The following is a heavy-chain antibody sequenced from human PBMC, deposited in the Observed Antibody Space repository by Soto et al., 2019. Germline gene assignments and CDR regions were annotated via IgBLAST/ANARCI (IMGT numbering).Heavy chain of an antibody. Sequence: PGGSLRVSCAGSGFTFSGYWMHWVRQAPGKGPVWVSRLNPNGTFTTNADSVKGRFTISRDNAKNTVYLQMNSLRADDTAVYYCARGGTSTTYWGPFYNWGQVPLGTFSS. CDR2: LNPNGTFT. D-gene: IGHD7-27*01. CDR3: ARGGTSTTYWGPFYN. J-gene: IGHJ4*02. V-gene: IGHV3-74*01. CDR1: GFTFSGYW.